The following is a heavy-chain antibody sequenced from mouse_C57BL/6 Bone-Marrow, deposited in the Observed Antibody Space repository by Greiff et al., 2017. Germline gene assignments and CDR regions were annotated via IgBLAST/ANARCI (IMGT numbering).Heavy chain of an antibody. V-gene: IGHV1-26*01. J-gene: IGHJ3*01. CDR1: GYTFTDYY. Sequence: VQLKQSGPELVKPGASVKISCKASGYTFTDYYMNWVKQSHGQSLEWIGDINPNNGGTSYKQKFKGKATLTVYTSSSTAYMELRSLTSEDSAVYYCARSGYYGSSAWFAYWGQGTLVTVSA. D-gene: IGHD1-1*01. CDR2: INPNNGGT. CDR3: ARSGYYGSSAWFAY.